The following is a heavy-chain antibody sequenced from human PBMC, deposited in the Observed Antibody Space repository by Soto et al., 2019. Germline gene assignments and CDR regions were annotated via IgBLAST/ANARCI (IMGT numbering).Heavy chain of an antibody. J-gene: IGHJ4*02. D-gene: IGHD2-15*01. CDR1: WITFGGYA. Sequence: GGSLRLSPTSPWITFGGYAMSWGLHAPGKGLEWVSAISVSGGSTYYADSVKGRFTISRDNSKSTLYLQMNNLGVDATAVYYCARAAAYCSGGTCYDYWGQGTQVTVSS. CDR2: ISVSGGST. V-gene: IGHV3-23*01. CDR3: ARAAAYCSGGTCYDY.